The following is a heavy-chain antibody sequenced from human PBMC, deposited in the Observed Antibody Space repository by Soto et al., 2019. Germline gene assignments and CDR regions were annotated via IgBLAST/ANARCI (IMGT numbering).Heavy chain of an antibody. J-gene: IGHJ4*02. V-gene: IGHV1-3*01. CDR2: INAGNGNT. CDR3: ARSIVVVTALDY. Sequence: GAAVKVSCKASGYTFTSYAMHWGRQAPGQRLEWMGWINAGNGNTRYSQKFQGRVTITRDTSASTAYMELSSLRSEDTAVYYCARSIVVVTALDYWGQGTFVIVSS. D-gene: IGHD2-21*02. CDR1: GYTFTSYA.